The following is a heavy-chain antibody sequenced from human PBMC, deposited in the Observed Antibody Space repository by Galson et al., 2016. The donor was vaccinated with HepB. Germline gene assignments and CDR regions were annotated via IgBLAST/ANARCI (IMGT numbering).Heavy chain of an antibody. CDR1: GFTFSSYH. Sequence: FLRLSCAASGFTFSSYHMSWVRQAPGKGLEWVSHISSSSTLYYADSVKGRFTISRDNAKNSMYLQMNSLRDEDTAVYYCARDFYGGYRLTGFDFWGQGTLVTVSS. CDR2: ISSSSTL. V-gene: IGHV3-48*02. D-gene: IGHD5-12*01. CDR3: ARDFYGGYRLTGFDF. J-gene: IGHJ4*02.